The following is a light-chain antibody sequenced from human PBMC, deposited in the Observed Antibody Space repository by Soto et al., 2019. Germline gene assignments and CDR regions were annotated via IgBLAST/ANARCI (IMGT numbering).Light chain of an antibody. CDR3: QQANSFPIT. Sequence: DIQMTQSPSSVSASVGDRVTITCRASQDILSWLALYQQKPGEAPRLLIYASSNLQSGVPSRFSGSGSGTDFTLTISSLQPEDFATYYCQQANSFPITFGPGTRLDIK. J-gene: IGKJ3*01. CDR1: QDILSW. CDR2: ASS. V-gene: IGKV1-12*01.